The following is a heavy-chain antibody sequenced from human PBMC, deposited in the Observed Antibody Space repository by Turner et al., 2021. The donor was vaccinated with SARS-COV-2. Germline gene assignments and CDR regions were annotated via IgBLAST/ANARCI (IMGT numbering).Heavy chain of an antibody. J-gene: IGHJ4*02. Sequence: QVQLFQSGAEVKKPGASVKVSCKVSVYTLTELSMHWVRQAPGKGLEWMGGFDPEDGETISAQKFQGRVTMTGETSTDTAYMELSSLRYEDTAVYYCATDDILTGYYTSFDYWGQGTLVTVSS. V-gene: IGHV1-24*01. CDR2: FDPEDGET. D-gene: IGHD3-9*01. CDR1: VYTLTELS. CDR3: ATDDILTGYYTSFDY.